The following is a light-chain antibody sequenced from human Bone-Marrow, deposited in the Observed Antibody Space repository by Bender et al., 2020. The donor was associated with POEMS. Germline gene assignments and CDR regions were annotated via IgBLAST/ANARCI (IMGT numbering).Light chain of an antibody. J-gene: IGLJ1*01. Sequence: QSVVTQPPSASGTPGQRVTISCSGSSSNIGTNPVNWYQQLPGTAPKLLIYINNQRPSGVPDRFSGSKSGTSASLAISGLQSEDEADYYCSSFTSSGTPFVFGIGTKVTVL. CDR1: SSNIGTNP. CDR2: INN. CDR3: SSFTSSGTPFV. V-gene: IGLV1-44*01.